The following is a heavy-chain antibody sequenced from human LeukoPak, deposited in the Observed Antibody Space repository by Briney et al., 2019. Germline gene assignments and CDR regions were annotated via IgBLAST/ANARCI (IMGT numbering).Heavy chain of an antibody. J-gene: IGHJ4*02. D-gene: IGHD6-13*01. CDR3: ARAAPYYFDY. V-gene: IGHV4-59*01. CDR1: GVSISSYY. CDR2: IYYSGST. Sequence: SETPSLTCTVSGVSISSYYWSWIRQPPGKGLEWIGYIYYSGSTNYKPSLKSRVTISVDTSKNQFSLKLSSVTAADTAVYYCARAAPYYFDYWGQGTLVTVSS.